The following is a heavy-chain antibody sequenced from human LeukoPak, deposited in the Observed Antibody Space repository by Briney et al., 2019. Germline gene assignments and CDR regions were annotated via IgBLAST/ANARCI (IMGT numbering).Heavy chain of an antibody. CDR3: ARAGDSGSYLFFDY. CDR1: GFTFSAYI. V-gene: IGHV3-21*01. Sequence: GGSLRLSCAASGFTFSAYIMNWVRQAPGKGLEWVSSISNSSTYIYYADSVKGRFTISRDNAKNSLYLQMNILRAEDTAVYYCARAGDSGSYLFFDYWGQGTLVTVSS. J-gene: IGHJ4*02. CDR2: ISNSSTYI. D-gene: IGHD1-26*01.